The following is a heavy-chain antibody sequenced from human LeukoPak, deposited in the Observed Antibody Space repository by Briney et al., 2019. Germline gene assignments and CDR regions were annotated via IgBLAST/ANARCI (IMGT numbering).Heavy chain of an antibody. CDR3: ARELRFPQRAYYFDY. D-gene: IGHD3-3*01. Sequence: GGSLRLSCVASGFTFNTYSMNWVRQAPGKGLEWVSYISTSSSTIYYADSVKGRFTISRDNAKNSLYLQMNSLRDEDTAVYYCARELRFPQRAYYFDYWGQGILVTVSS. J-gene: IGHJ4*02. CDR1: GFTFNTYS. V-gene: IGHV3-48*02. CDR2: ISTSSSTI.